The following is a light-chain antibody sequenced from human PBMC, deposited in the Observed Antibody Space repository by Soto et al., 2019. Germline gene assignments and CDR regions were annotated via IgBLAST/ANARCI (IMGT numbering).Light chain of an antibody. Sequence: DIVMTQSPDSLAVSLGERATINCKSSQSVLHSPTNNNYLAWYQKKPGQPPKWLIYWASTRESVVPDRFSGSGSETDFTLPINSLQAEDAAVYYCHQYYSTPRTFGQGTKVEIK. CDR1: QSVLHSPTNNNY. J-gene: IGKJ1*01. V-gene: IGKV4-1*01. CDR2: WAS. CDR3: HQYYSTPRT.